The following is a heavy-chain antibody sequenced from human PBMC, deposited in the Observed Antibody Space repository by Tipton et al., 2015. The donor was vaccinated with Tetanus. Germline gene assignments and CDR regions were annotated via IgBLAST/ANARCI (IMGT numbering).Heavy chain of an antibody. Sequence: TLSLTCTVSGGSISSSSYYWGWIRQPPGKGLEWIGSIYYSGSTYYNPSLKSRVTISVDTSKNQFSLKLSSVTAADTAVYFCARDGVAVAGLFDSWGQGTLVTASS. CDR2: IYYSGST. D-gene: IGHD6-19*01. CDR1: GGSISSSSYY. CDR3: ARDGVAVAGLFDS. J-gene: IGHJ4*02. V-gene: IGHV4-39*02.